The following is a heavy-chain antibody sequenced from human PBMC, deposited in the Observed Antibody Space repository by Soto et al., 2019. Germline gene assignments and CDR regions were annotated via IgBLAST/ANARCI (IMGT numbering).Heavy chain of an antibody. J-gene: IGHJ1*01. CDR2: IIPILGLA. V-gene: IGHV1-69*02. CDR1: GDPFNSKP. CDR3: ASRLSESSGYLTF. Sequence: QVQLVQSGAEVKKPWSAVKFACKAAGDPFNSKPISWVRQAPGQGREWMGRIIPILGLAHYARTIEGRVTFTADKYRNTAYMELSSLTFNDTAVYFCASRLSESSGYLTFWGQGTLVTVSA. D-gene: IGHD6-25*01.